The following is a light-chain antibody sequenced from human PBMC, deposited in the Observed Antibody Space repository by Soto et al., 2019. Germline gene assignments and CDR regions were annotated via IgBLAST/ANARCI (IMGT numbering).Light chain of an antibody. CDR1: SSDVGGYNY. Sequence: QSALTQPASVSASPGQSITISCTGTSSDVGGYNYASWYQQHPGKAPKVMIYDVSNRPSGVSNRFSGSKSGNTAFLIIFGLQAEDEADYYCSSYTSSSTYVFGTGTKLTVL. V-gene: IGLV2-14*01. CDR3: SSYTSSSTYV. CDR2: DVS. J-gene: IGLJ1*01.